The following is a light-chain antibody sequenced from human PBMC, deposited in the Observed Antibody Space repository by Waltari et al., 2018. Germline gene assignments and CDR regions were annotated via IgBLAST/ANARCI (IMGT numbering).Light chain of an antibody. CDR1: QDIRKN. J-gene: IGKJ4*01. CDR3: QQYANLPLT. V-gene: IGKV1-33*01. Sequence: DIHMTHSPSSLSASVGDRVTITFQASQDIRKNLNLFQQKPGKAPQVLIFDASNSQAAVPSRFSGSGSGTDFAFTISSLQPEDIGTYYCQQYANLPLTFGGGTRVEIK. CDR2: DAS.